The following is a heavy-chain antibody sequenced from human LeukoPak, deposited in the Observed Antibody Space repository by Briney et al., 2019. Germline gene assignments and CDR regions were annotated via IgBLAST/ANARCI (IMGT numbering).Heavy chain of an antibody. D-gene: IGHD2-15*01. CDR1: GYTFTGYY. CDR2: INPNSGGT. J-gene: IGHJ5*02. Sequence: ASVTVSCKASGYTFTGYYMHWVRQAPGQGLEWMGWINPNSGGTNYAQKFQGRVTMTRDTSISTAYMELSRLRSDDTAVYYCARDRCSGGSCYQYWFDPWGQGTLVTVSS. CDR3: ARDRCSGGSCYQYWFDP. V-gene: IGHV1-2*02.